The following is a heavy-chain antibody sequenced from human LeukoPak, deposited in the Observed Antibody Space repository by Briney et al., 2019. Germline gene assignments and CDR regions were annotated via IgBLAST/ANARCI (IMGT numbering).Heavy chain of an antibody. CDR3: SGGLWFRGGSPTLYLDY. Sequence: SETLSLTCTVSGGSVSSGSYYWSWIRQPPGKGLEWIGYIYYSGSTNYNPSLKSRVTISVDTSKNQFSLKLSSVTAADTAVYYWSGGLWFRGGSPTLYLDYWGQGTLVTVSS. J-gene: IGHJ4*02. CDR1: GGSVSSGSYY. D-gene: IGHD3-10*01. CDR2: IYYSGST. V-gene: IGHV4-61*01.